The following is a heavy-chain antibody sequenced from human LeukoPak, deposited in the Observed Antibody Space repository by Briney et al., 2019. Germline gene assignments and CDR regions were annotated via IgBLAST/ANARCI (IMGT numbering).Heavy chain of an antibody. CDR3: ARDLFTRKTLGNWDSRAFHI. CDR2: INPNSGGT. V-gene: IGHV1-2*02. D-gene: IGHD1-14*01. J-gene: IGHJ3*02. CDR1: GYTFTGYY. Sequence: ASVKVSCKTSGYTFTGYYIHWVRQAPGQGLQWLGWINPNSGGTNYAQNFQGRVTVTRDTSTATAYMELRWLTSDDTAVYYCARDLFTRKTLGNWDSRAFHIWGQGTMVTVSS.